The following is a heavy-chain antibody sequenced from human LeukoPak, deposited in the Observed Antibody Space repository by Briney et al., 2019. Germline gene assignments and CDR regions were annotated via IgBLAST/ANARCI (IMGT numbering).Heavy chain of an antibody. CDR2: IIPIFGTA. Sequence: GASVKVSCKASGGTFSSYAISWVRQAPGQGLEWMGGIIPIFGTANYAQKFQGRVTITTDESTSTAYMELSSLRSEDTAVYYCARIPHNWNDQDAFDIWGQGTMVTVSS. V-gene: IGHV1-69*05. CDR3: ARIPHNWNDQDAFDI. D-gene: IGHD1-1*01. CDR1: GGTFSSYA. J-gene: IGHJ3*02.